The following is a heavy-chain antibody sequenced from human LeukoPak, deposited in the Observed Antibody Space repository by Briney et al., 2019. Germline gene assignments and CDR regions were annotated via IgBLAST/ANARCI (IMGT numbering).Heavy chain of an antibody. CDR2: TSSSGSA. J-gene: IGHJ3*02. CDR3: ARASLSAFDI. Sequence: SETLSLTCTVSGGSITSSNYYWGWIRQPPGKGLEWIGSTSSSGSAFYNSPLKSRVTIFRDTSKNQFSLKVNSVTAADTAVYYCARASLSAFDIWGQGTKVTVS. V-gene: IGHV4-39*01. D-gene: IGHD3-9*01. CDR1: GGSITSSNYY.